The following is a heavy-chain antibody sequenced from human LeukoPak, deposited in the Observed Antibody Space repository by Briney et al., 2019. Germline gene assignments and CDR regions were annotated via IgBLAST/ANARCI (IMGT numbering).Heavy chain of an antibody. D-gene: IGHD3-10*01. J-gene: IGHJ4*02. V-gene: IGHV4-4*02. CDR3: ARAAYWSGSYYDY. CDR2: IYHGGDT. CDR1: GGSITSHSW. Sequence: SETLSLTCAVSGGSITSHSWWSWVRQPPGKGLGWIGEIYHGGDTNYDPSVKSRVTMSVDTSKNQFSLKLSSVTAADTAVYYCARAAYWSGSYYDYWGQGTLVTVSS.